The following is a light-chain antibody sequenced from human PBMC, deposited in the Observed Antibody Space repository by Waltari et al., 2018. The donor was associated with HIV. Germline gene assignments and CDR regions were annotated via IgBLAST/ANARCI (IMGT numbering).Light chain of an antibody. CDR1: SGHRSYA. J-gene: IGLJ3*02. V-gene: IGLV4-69*01. CDR2: VTSDGSH. Sequence: QLVLTQSPSASASLGASVKLTCTLSSGHRSYAIAWHQQQPEKGPHYLMKVTSDGSHRKGGGIPDRFSGSSSGAERYLTISSLQSEDEAAYYCQTWGTGIRVFGGGTKLTVL. CDR3: QTWGTGIRV.